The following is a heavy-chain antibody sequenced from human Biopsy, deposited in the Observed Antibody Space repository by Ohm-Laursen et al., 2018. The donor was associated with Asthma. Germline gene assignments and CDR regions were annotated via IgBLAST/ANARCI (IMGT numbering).Heavy chain of an antibody. Sequence: GASVKVSCKVSGDSLGSFINYAISWVRQAPRQGLEWMGGLIPVLGTADYAPMFEGRVTITADESTSTAYLELTSLRFEDTAVYYCARGYSGTDRIVYYYSGMEVWGQGTTVTASS. CDR3: ARGYSGTDRIVYYYSGMEV. J-gene: IGHJ6*02. V-gene: IGHV1-69*13. D-gene: IGHD5-12*01. CDR1: GDSLGSFINYA. CDR2: LIPVLGTA.